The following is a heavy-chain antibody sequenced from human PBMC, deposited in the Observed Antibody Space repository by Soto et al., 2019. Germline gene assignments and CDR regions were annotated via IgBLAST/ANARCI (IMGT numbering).Heavy chain of an antibody. V-gene: IGHV1-69*04. D-gene: IGHD3-10*01. CDR2: IVPVLGVP. CDR1: GGAFSTYP. CDR3: GRDRYAYGSGGTIDN. Sequence: QVQLVQSGAEVMKPGSSVKVSCMPSGGAFSTYPLSWVRQAPGQGLEWMGRIVPVLGVPNYAQRFKGRVTMTADKDTNTAYLELSSLRFEDTAVYYCGRDRYAYGSGGTIDNWGQGTLVTVSS. J-gene: IGHJ4*02.